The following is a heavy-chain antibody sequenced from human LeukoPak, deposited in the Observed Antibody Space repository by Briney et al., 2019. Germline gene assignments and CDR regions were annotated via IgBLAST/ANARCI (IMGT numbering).Heavy chain of an antibody. D-gene: IGHD6-13*01. CDR3: TTVRAAAGTDYYYGMDV. Sequence: PGGSLRLSCAASGFTFSNAWMSWVCQAPGKGLEWVGRIKSKADGGTTDYAAPVKGRFTISRDDSKNTLYLQMNSLKTEDTAVYYCTTVRAAAGTDYYYGMDVWGQGTTVTVSS. CDR2: IKSKADGGTT. CDR1: GFTFSNAW. V-gene: IGHV3-15*01. J-gene: IGHJ6*02.